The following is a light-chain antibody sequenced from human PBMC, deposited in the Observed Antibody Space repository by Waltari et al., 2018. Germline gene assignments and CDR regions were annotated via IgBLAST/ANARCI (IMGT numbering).Light chain of an antibody. J-gene: IGLJ3*02. CDR1: ISDVGGYTY. CDR2: DVS. V-gene: IGLV2-14*03. CDR3: SSYTSRSTRV. Sequence: QSALTQPASVSGSPGQSITIFCTGTISDVGGYTYVSWYQQHPGKVPKVIIYDVSNRPSGVSNRFSGSKSGNTASLTISGLQAEDEADYYCSSYTSRSTRVFGGGSKLTVL.